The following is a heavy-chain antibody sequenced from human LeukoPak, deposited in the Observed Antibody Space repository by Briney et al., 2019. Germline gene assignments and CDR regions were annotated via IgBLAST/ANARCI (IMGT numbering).Heavy chain of an antibody. CDR1: GYTFTGYY. J-gene: IGHJ5*02. CDR2: INPNSGGA. D-gene: IGHD1-14*01. CDR3: ARDLAGTENWFDP. V-gene: IGHV1-2*02. Sequence: ASVKVSCKASGYTFTGYYMHWVRQAPGQGLEWMGWINPNSGGANYAQKFQGRVTMTRDTSISTAYMELSRLRSDDTAVYYCARDLAGTENWFDPWGQGTLVTVSS.